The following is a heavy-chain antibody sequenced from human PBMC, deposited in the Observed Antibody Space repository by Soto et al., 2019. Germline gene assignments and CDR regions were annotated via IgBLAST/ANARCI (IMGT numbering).Heavy chain of an antibody. CDR2: INPDNGNT. D-gene: IGHD2-15*01. V-gene: IGHV1-3*01. CDR3: ARGIATGQLDP. J-gene: IGHJ5*02. Sequence: ASVKVSCKASGYTFTRYTMNWVRQAPGQRLEWMGWINPDNGNTKSAQKFQDRVIITRDTSASTAYMDLSSLRSEDTAVYYCARGIATGQLDPWGQGTLVTVSS. CDR1: GYTFTRYT.